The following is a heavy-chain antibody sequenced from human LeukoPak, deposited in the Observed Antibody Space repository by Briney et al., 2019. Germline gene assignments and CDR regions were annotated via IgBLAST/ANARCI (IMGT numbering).Heavy chain of an antibody. CDR3: AKDPTNYDILTGYPDY. J-gene: IGHJ4*02. CDR1: GFTFSSYG. CDR2: IRYDGSNK. D-gene: IGHD3-9*01. Sequence: PGGPLRLSCAASGFTFSSYGMHWVRQAPGKGLEWVAFIRYDGSNKYYADSVKGRFTISRDNSKNTLYLQMNSLRAEDTAVYYCAKDPTNYDILTGYPDYWGQGTLVTVSS. V-gene: IGHV3-30*02.